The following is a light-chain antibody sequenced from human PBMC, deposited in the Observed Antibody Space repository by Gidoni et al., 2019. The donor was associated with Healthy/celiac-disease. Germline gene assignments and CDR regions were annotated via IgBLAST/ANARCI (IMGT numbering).Light chain of an antibody. CDR2: AAS. V-gene: IGKV1-39*01. Sequence: DIQMPPSPSSLSASVGDRVTITCRASQSIISYLNWYQQKPGKAPKLLIYAASSLQSGVPSRFSGSGSGTDFTLTISSLQPEDFATYYFQQSYSTPRTFGQGTKVEIK. J-gene: IGKJ1*01. CDR3: QQSYSTPRT. CDR1: QSIISY.